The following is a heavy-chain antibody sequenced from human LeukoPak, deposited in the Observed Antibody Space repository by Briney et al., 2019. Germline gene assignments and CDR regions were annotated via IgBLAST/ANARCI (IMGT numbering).Heavy chain of an antibody. V-gene: IGHV1-8*03. CDR3: ARVYCSSTSCYRSFDY. D-gene: IGHD2-2*01. J-gene: IGHJ4*02. CDR1: GYTFTSYD. Sequence: GASVKVSCKASGYTFTSYDINWVRQATGQGLERMGWMNPNSGNTGYAQKFQGRVTITRNTSISTAYMELSSLRSEDTAVYYCARVYCSSTSCYRSFDYWGQGTLVTVSS. CDR2: MNPNSGNT.